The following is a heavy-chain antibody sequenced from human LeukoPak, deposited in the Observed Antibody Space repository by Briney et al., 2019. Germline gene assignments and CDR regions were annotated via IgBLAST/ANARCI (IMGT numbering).Heavy chain of an antibody. D-gene: IGHD6-13*01. CDR1: GFTFSSSW. CDR3: ARVKGIVAARHFDY. J-gene: IGHJ4*02. V-gene: IGHV3-7*01. Sequence: PGGSLRLSCVASGFTFSSSWMTWVRQGPGKGLQWVASINQDEIHYVDAVRGRFTISRDNAKNSLYLQMNSLRAEDTAVYYCARVKGIVAARHFDYWGQGTLVTVSS. CDR2: INQDEI.